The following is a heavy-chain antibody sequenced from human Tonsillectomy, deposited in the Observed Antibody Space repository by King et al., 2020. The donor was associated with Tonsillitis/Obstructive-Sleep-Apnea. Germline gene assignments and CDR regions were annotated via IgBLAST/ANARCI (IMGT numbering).Heavy chain of an antibody. V-gene: IGHV3-7*03. CDR1: GFIFSSFW. CDR2: IKEDGSEK. CDR3: ARVLDYYDSSAYRAFDF. J-gene: IGHJ3*01. Sequence: VQLVESGGGLVQPGGSLRLSCAASGFIFSSFWMTWVRQAPEKGLEWVANIKEDGSEKYYVDSVKGRFTISRDNAKNSLYLQMNSLRAEDTAVYYCARVLDYYDSSAYRAFDFWGQGTMVTVSS. D-gene: IGHD3-22*01.